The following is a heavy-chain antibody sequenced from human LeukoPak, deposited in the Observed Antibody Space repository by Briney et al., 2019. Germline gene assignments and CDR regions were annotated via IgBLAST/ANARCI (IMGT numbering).Heavy chain of an antibody. CDR2: ISGGST. V-gene: IGHV3-38-3*01. CDR1: GFTVSSNE. D-gene: IGHD3-10*01. CDR3: KDGGLLMRIVYYFDY. Sequence: GGSLRLSCVASGFTVSSNEMSWVRQAPGKGLEWVSSISGGSTYYADSRKGRFTISRDNSKNTLHLQMNSLRAEDTAVYYCKDGGLLMRIVYYFDYWGQGTLVTVSS. J-gene: IGHJ4*02.